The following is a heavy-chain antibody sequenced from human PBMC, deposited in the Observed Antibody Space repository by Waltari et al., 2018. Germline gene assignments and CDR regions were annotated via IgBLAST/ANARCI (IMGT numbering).Heavy chain of an antibody. D-gene: IGHD3-10*02. CDR3: ARSDVYTLHSDF. Sequence: VQLVESGGGVVQPGMSLRLSCAVSGFSFSQYNIHWVRPAPSNGLEWFAFIWNDGRNKYYADSVTGRFIISRDESRNMVYLQINRLKTDDTGVFYCARSDVYTLHSDFWGQGTPVTVSS. CDR2: IWNDGRNK. CDR1: GFSFSQYN. V-gene: IGHV3-33*08. J-gene: IGHJ4*02.